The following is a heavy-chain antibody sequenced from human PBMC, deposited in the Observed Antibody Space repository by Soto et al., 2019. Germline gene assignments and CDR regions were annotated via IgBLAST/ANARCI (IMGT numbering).Heavy chain of an antibody. J-gene: IGHJ4*02. CDR2: ISAYNGNT. D-gene: IGHD3-16*01. Sequence: QVQLVQSGAEVKKPGASVKVSCKASGYTFTNFGISWVRQAPGQGLEWMGWISAYNGNTNYAQKFQGRVTITTDRSTSKAYLEVRSLRCDDPAVYYCARGGTPIGCWCQGTLFSVSS. CDR3: ARGGTPIGC. V-gene: IGHV1-18*01. CDR1: GYTFTNFG.